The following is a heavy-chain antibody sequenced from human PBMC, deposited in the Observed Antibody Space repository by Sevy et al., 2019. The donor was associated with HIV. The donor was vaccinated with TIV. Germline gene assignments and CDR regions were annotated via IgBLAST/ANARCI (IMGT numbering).Heavy chain of an antibody. V-gene: IGHV3-23*01. CDR3: AREGGYTDQGMDV. CDR1: GFTFSSYA. D-gene: IGHD5-12*01. Sequence: GGSLRLSCAASGFTFSSYAMNWVRQAPGKGLEWVSAVSGSGGSTYYADSVKGRFTVSRDNAKNSLYVQMNSLRGEDTAIYYCAREGGYTDQGMDVWGQGTTVTVSS. CDR2: VSGSGGST. J-gene: IGHJ6*02.